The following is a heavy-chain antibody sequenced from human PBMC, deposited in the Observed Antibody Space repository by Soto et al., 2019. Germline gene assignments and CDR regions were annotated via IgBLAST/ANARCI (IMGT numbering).Heavy chain of an antibody. J-gene: IGHJ6*03. CDR3: ARNLLYGDYGGFKDYYYYYMDV. CDR2: IGGSDGVT. CDR1: GFTFSNDV. V-gene: IGHV3-23*01. D-gene: IGHD4-17*01. Sequence: GGSLRLSCAASGFTFSNDVMSWVRQTPGWGLEWVSAIGGSDGVTYYADSVRGRFTISRDNSKNTLYLQMNSLRAEDTAVYYCARNLLYGDYGGFKDYYYYYMDVWGKGTTVTVSS.